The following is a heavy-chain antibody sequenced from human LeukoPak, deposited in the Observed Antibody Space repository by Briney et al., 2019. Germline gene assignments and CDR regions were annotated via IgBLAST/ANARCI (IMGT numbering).Heavy chain of an antibody. V-gene: IGHV4-4*07. CDR3: ARDTLGYCSSTSCPGDYYYYYMDV. CDR1: GGSISSYY. D-gene: IGHD2-2*01. J-gene: IGHJ6*03. Sequence: SETLSLTCTVSGGSISSYYWSWIRQPAGKGLEWIGRIYTSGSTNYNPSLKSRVTMSVDTSKNQFSLKLSSVTAADTAVYYCARDTLGYCSSTSCPGDYYYYYMDVWGKGTTVTVSS. CDR2: IYTSGST.